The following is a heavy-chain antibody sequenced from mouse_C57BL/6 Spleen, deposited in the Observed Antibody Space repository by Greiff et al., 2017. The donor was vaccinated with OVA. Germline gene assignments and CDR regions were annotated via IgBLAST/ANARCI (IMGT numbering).Heavy chain of an antibody. CDR1: GYSITSGYY. CDR2: ISYDGSN. J-gene: IGHJ3*01. Sequence: EVKLMESGPGLVKPSQSLSLTCSVTGYSITSGYYWNWIRQFPGNKLEWMGYISYDGSNNYNPSLKNRNSITRETSKNQFFLKLNSVTTEDTATYYCARDLYGSSPFAYWGQGTLVTVSA. D-gene: IGHD1-1*01. CDR3: ARDLYGSSPFAY. V-gene: IGHV3-6*01.